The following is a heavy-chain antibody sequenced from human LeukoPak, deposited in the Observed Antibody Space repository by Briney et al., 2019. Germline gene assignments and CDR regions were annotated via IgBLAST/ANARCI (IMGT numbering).Heavy chain of an antibody. CDR3: TRDEYKGSATFNY. CDR1: GGTFRSAA. Sequence: SVKVSCKASGGTFRSAAMSWVRQAPGQGLEWVGHIIPMFGTTTYAQKFQGRVTISADESTTTVYMELSSLTSDDTAIYYCTRDEYKGSATFNYWGQGTQVIVSS. J-gene: IGHJ4*02. CDR2: IIPMFGTT. V-gene: IGHV1-69*13. D-gene: IGHD1-1*01.